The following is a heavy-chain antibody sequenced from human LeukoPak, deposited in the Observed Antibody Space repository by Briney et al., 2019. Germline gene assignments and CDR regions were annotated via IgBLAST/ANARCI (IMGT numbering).Heavy chain of an antibody. V-gene: IGHV1-2*02. Sequence: ASVKVSCKASGYTFTGYYLHWLRQAPGQGLEWMGWINPNSGGTNFAQKFQGRVTMTRDTSINTAFLELSGLRSDDTAVYYCARRYHYYGSGTYGDFDYWGQGTLVTVSS. CDR2: INPNSGGT. J-gene: IGHJ4*02. D-gene: IGHD3-10*01. CDR1: GYTFTGYY. CDR3: ARRYHYYGSGTYGDFDY.